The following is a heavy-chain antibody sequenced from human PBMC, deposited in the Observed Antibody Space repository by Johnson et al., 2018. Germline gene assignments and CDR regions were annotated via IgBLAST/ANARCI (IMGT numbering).Heavy chain of an antibody. V-gene: IGHV3-33*01. CDR2: IWYDGSNK. CDR1: GFTFSSYG. J-gene: IGHJ3*02. CDR3: ARPPNHCYSGSYCGAFDI. D-gene: IGHD1-26*01. Sequence: QVQLQESGGGVVQPGRSLRLSCAASGFTFSSYGMHWVRQAPGKGLEWVAVIWYDGSNKYYAASVKGRFTISRDNSKNTLYLQMNRLISEDTAVYYCARPPNHCYSGSYCGAFDIWGQGTMVTVSA.